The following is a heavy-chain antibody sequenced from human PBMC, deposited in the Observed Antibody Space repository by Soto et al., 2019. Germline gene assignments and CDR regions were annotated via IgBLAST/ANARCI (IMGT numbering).Heavy chain of an antibody. Sequence: PSETLSLTCTVSGGSISSYYWSWIRQPPGKGLEWIGYIYYSGSTNYNPPLKSRVTISVDTSKNQFSLKLSSVTAADTAVYYCARDAAAAGGHDYWGQGTLVTVSS. D-gene: IGHD6-13*01. V-gene: IGHV4-59*01. CDR2: IYYSGST. CDR3: ARDAAAAGGHDY. J-gene: IGHJ4*02. CDR1: GGSISSYY.